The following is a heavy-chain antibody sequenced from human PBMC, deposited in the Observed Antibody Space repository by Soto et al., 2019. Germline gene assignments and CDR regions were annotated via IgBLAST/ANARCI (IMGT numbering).Heavy chain of an antibody. D-gene: IGHD2-2*01. V-gene: IGHV1-69*02. Sequence: ASVKVSCKASGGAFSSYTISWVRQAPGQGLEWMGRIIPILGIANYAQKFQGRVTITADKSTSTAYMELSSLRSEDTAVYYCAKGYCSSTSCYGLYAYWGQGTLVTVSS. CDR3: AKGYCSSTSCYGLYAY. J-gene: IGHJ4*02. CDR1: GGAFSSYT. CDR2: IIPILGIA.